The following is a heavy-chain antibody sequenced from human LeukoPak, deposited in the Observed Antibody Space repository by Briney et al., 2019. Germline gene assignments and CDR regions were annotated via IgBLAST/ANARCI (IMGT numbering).Heavy chain of an antibody. CDR3: ARSDCSSTSCYADYYYGMDV. CDR1: GYSFTSYW. Sequence: GESLQISCQGSGYSFTSYWIGWVRQMPGKGLEWMGIIYPGDSDTRYSPSFQGQVTISADKSISTAYLQWSSLKASDTAMYYCARSDCSSTSCYADYYYGMDVWGQGTTVTVSS. J-gene: IGHJ6*02. D-gene: IGHD2-2*01. V-gene: IGHV5-51*01. CDR2: IYPGDSDT.